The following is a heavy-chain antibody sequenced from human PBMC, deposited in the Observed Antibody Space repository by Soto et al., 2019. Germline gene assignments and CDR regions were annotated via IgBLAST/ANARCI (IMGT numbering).Heavy chain of an antibody. CDR3: ARVGRKGYSSSWYYFDY. Sequence: QVQLVQSGAEVKKPGSSVKVSCKASGGTFSRYAISWVRQAPGQGLEWMGGIIPIFGTANYAQKFQGRVTITADESTSTAYMELSSLRSEDTAVYYCARVGRKGYSSSWYYFDYWGQGTLVTVSS. J-gene: IGHJ4*02. D-gene: IGHD6-13*01. CDR1: GGTFSRYA. V-gene: IGHV1-69*01. CDR2: IIPIFGTA.